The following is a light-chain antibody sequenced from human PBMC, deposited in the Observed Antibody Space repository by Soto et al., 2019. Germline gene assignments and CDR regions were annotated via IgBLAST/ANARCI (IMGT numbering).Light chain of an antibody. Sequence: EIVMTQSPATLSLSPGERATLSCRASQSVDKYLVWYQQKPGQAPRLLIYDASNRATGIPARFSGSGSGTDFTLTISGLEPEDFAVYYCQQRGNRPPWTFGQGTKVEIK. CDR2: DAS. CDR3: QQRGNRPPWT. CDR1: QSVDKY. J-gene: IGKJ1*01. V-gene: IGKV3-11*01.